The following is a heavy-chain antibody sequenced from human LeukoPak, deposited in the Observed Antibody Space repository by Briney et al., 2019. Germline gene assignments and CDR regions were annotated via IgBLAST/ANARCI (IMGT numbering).Heavy chain of an antibody. V-gene: IGHV3-23*01. Sequence: GGSLRLSFVASGXTFSSYAMSWVRQAPGKGLEWVSVVSGGGHNTYYADSVKGRFTMSRDNSKRTVYLQMNSLRAEDTAVYYCAKDRSSWYYPFDSWGQGTLVTVSS. CDR2: VSGGGHNT. J-gene: IGHJ4*02. D-gene: IGHD3-3*01. CDR3: AKDRSSWYYPFDS. CDR1: GXTFSSYA.